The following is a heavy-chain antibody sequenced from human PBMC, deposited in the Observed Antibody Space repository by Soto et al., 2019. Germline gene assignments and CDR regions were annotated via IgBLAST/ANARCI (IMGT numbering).Heavy chain of an antibody. D-gene: IGHD3-22*01. CDR1: GFTFSSYS. CDR3: ARDPSSYYYDSSGYSGAFDI. CDR2: ISSGSSYI. J-gene: IGHJ3*02. Sequence: LRLSCAASGFTFSSYSMNWVRQAPGKGLEWVSSISSGSSYIYYADSVKGRFTISRDNAKNSLYLQMNSLRAEDTAVYYCARDPSSYYYDSSGYSGAFDIWGQGTMVTVSS. V-gene: IGHV3-21*01.